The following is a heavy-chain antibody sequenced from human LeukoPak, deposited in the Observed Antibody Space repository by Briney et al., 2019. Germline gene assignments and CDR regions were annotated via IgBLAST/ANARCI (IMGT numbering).Heavy chain of an antibody. D-gene: IGHD3-3*01. CDR1: VYTFTSYG. V-gene: IGHV1-18*01. J-gene: IGHJ4*02. CDR2: ISAYNGNT. Sequence: ASVKVSCKASVYTFTSYGISWVRQAPGQALEWMGWISAYNGNTNYAQKLQGRVTMTTDTSTSTAYMELRSLRSDDTAVYYCERGVDDFWSGSNLRGDDWGQGTLVTVSS. CDR3: ERGVDDFWSGSNLRGDD.